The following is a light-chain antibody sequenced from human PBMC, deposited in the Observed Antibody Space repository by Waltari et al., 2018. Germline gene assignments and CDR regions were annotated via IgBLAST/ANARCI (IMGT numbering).Light chain of an antibody. CDR1: RIDVESYNL. CDR2: EVN. CDR3: CSYAGTSIYV. Sequence: QSALTQPASVSGSPGQSITLSCTGSRIDVESYNLVSWFQQKPGKAPKLIIYEVNKRPSGVSYRLSGSKSGNTASLTISGLQADDEADYYCCSYAGTSIYVFGSGTKVTV. V-gene: IGLV2-23*02. J-gene: IGLJ1*01.